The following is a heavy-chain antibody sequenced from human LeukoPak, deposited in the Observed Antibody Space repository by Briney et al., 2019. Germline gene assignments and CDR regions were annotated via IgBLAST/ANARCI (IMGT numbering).Heavy chain of an antibody. J-gene: IGHJ3*02. Sequence: GGSLRLSCTASGFTFGDFAMSWVRQAPGKGREGVGFIRSKVYGGTTEYAASVKGRFTISRDDSKSIAYLQMNSLKTEDTAVYYCTRVIGYFDWLREQIDAFDIWGQGTMVTVSS. V-gene: IGHV3-49*04. CDR1: GFTFGDFA. D-gene: IGHD3-9*01. CDR3: TRVIGYFDWLREQIDAFDI. CDR2: IRSKVYGGTT.